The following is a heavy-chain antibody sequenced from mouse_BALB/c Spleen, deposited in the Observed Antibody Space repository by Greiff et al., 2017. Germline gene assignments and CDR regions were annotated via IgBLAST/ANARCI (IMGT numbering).Heavy chain of an antibody. CDR3: ARRGYGNYYAMDY. D-gene: IGHD2-1*01. V-gene: IGHV5-4*02. J-gene: IGHJ4*01. CDR2: ISDGGSYT. CDR1: GFTFSDYY. Sequence: EVMLLESGGGLVKPGGSLKLSCAASGFTFSDYYMYWVRQTPEKRLEWVATISDGGSYTYYPDSVKGRFTISRDNAKNNLYLQMSSLKSEDTAMYYCARRGYGNYYAMDYWGQGTSVTVSS.